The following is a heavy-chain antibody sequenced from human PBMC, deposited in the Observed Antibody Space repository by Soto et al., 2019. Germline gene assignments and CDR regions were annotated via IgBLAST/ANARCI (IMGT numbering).Heavy chain of an antibody. D-gene: IGHD4-4*01. J-gene: IGHJ6*02. Sequence: QVQLVESGGGVVQPGRSLRLSCAVSGFTFSSYGMHWVRQAPGKGLEWVAVISYDGSNKYYADSVKGRFTISRDNSKNTLYLQMNSLRAEDTAVYYCAKPYSNKRSGMDVWGQGTTVTVSS. CDR3: AKPYSNKRSGMDV. CDR2: ISYDGSNK. CDR1: GFTFSSYG. V-gene: IGHV3-30*18.